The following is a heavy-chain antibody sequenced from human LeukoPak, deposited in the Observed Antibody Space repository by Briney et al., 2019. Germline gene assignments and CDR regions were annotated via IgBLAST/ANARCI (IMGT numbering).Heavy chain of an antibody. CDR1: GGSIRDSSDY. Sequence: SETLSLTCTVSGGSIRDSSDYGGWIRQPPGKGLEWIGEIKDGGLTNYNPSLKSRVTISGDTSKSQFSLRLTSVTAADTAVYYCARGFSGVVARDWGQGTLVTVSS. J-gene: IGHJ4*02. D-gene: IGHD2-15*01. CDR3: ARGFSGVVARD. V-gene: IGHV4-39*07. CDR2: IKDGGLT.